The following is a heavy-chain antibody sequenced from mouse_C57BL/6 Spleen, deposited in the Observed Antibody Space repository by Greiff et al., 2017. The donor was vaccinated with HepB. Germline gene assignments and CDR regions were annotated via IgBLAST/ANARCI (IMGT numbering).Heavy chain of an antibody. CDR2: IDPSDSYT. J-gene: IGHJ3*01. CDR1: GYTFTSYL. D-gene: IGHD1-1*01. CDR3: ARRGGSSFPFAY. V-gene: IGHV1-69*01. Sequence: QVQLQQPGAELVMPGASVKLSCKASGYTFTSYLMHWVKQRPGQGLEWIGEIDPSDSYTNYNQKFKGKSTLTVDKSSSTAYMQLSSLTSEDSAVYYCARRGGSSFPFAYWGQGTLVTVSA.